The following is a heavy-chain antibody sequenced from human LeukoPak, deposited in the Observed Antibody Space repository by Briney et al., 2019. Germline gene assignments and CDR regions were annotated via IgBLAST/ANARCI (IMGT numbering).Heavy chain of an antibody. CDR3: ARVTKYSGSFKAAFDI. V-gene: IGHV4-34*01. CDR2: INHSGTS. CDR1: GESFSGHS. D-gene: IGHD1-26*01. J-gene: IGHJ3*02. Sequence: SETLSLTCAVYGESFSGHSCSWIRQPPGKGLEWIGEINHSGTSNINPSLKSRVTISVDTSKNQFSLKLSSVTAADTAVYYCARVTKYSGSFKAAFDIWGQGTMVTVSS.